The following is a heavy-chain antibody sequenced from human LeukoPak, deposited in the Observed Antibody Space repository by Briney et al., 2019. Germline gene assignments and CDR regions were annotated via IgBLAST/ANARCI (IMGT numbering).Heavy chain of an antibody. D-gene: IGHD2-15*01. CDR3: AKDRYCSGGSCRYDDAFDI. CDR1: GFTFSSYA. CDR2: ISGSGGST. V-gene: IGHV3-23*01. J-gene: IGHJ3*02. Sequence: PGGSLRLSCAASGFTFSSYAMSWVRQAPGKGLEWVSAISGSGGSTYYADSVKGRFTISRDNSKDTLYLQMNSLRAEDTAVYYCAKDRYCSGGSCRYDDAFDIWGXXXMVTVSS.